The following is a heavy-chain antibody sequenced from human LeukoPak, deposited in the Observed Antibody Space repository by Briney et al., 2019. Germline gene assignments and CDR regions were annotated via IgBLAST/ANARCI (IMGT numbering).Heavy chain of an antibody. J-gene: IGHJ4*02. CDR2: INHSGST. Sequence: SETLSLTCAVYGGSFSGYYWSWIRQPPGKGLEWIGEINHSGSTNYNPSLKSRVTISVDTSKNQFSLKLSSVTAADTAVYYCARSVAVNGYYFDYWGQGTLVTVSS. CDR3: ARSVAVNGYYFDY. V-gene: IGHV4-34*01. CDR1: GGSFSGYY. D-gene: IGHD6-19*01.